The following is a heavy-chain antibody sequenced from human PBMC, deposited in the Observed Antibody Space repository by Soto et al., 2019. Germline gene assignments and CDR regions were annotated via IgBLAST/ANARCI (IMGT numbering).Heavy chain of an antibody. CDR1: GFTFCHYA. V-gene: IGHV3-30*18. Sequence: GGSLRLSCAASGFTFCHYAMHWVRQAPGKGLEWVALMSYDGSNEYYADSVKGRFTISRDNSKNTLYLQMNSLRAEDTAVYYCAKDGSHNFDYWGQGTLVTVSS. CDR2: MSYDGSNE. D-gene: IGHD1-26*01. CDR3: AKDGSHNFDY. J-gene: IGHJ4*02.